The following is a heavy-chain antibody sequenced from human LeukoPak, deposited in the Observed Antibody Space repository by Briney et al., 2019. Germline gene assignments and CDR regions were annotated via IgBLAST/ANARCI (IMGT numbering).Heavy chain of an antibody. CDR2: ISTSSSRI. J-gene: IGHJ4*02. CDR1: GFTFSSYN. Sequence: PGGSLRLSCVASGFTFSSYNMNWVRQAPGKGLEWVSYISTSSSRIYYTDSVKGRFTISRDNAKNSLYLQMNSLRAEDTAVYYCATYYYESSGYYYGRWGQGTLVTVSS. D-gene: IGHD3-22*01. CDR3: ATYYYESSGYYYGR. V-gene: IGHV3-48*01.